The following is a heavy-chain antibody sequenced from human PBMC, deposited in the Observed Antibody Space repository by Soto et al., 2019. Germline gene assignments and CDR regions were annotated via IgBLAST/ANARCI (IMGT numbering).Heavy chain of an antibody. V-gene: IGHV3-21*01. CDR1: GFTFSSYS. CDR3: ARDKLPLIWLGEALDI. J-gene: IGHJ3*02. CDR2: ISSSSSYI. D-gene: IGHD3-10*01. Sequence: PGGSLRLSCAASGFTFSSYSMNWVRQAPGKGLEWVSSISSSSSYIYYADSVKGRFTISRDNAKNSLYLQMDSLRAEDTAVYYCARDKLPLIWLGEALDIWGQGTMVTVSS.